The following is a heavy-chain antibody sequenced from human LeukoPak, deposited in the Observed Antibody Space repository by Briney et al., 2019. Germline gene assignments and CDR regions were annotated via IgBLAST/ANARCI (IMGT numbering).Heavy chain of an antibody. D-gene: IGHD3-10*01. CDR3: ARGDYYGSGSYYPIDY. J-gene: IGHJ4*02. Sequence: GGSLRLSCAASGFTFSSYGMHWVRQAPGKRLEWVAVIWYDGSNKYYADSVKGRFTISRDNSKNTLYLQMNSLRAEDTAVYYCARGDYYGSGSYYPIDYWGQGTLVTVSS. V-gene: IGHV3-33*01. CDR2: IWYDGSNK. CDR1: GFTFSSYG.